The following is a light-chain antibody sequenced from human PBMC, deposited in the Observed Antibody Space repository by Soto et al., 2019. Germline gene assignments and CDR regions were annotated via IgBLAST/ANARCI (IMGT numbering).Light chain of an antibody. CDR1: SSDVGGYNY. V-gene: IGLV2-14*01. CDR2: DVT. CDR3: SSYTSSSTYV. J-gene: IGLJ1*01. Sequence: LTQPASVSGSPGQSITISCTGTSSDVGGYNYVSWYQQHPDKAPKLMIYDVTNRPSGVSDRFSGSKSGNTASLTISGLQAEDEADYYCSSYTSSSTYVFGTGTKVTVL.